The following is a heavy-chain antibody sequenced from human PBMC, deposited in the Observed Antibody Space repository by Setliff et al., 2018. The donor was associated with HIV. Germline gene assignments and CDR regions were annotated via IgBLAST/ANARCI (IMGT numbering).Heavy chain of an antibody. CDR1: GYTFTDYY. Sequence: CKASGYTFTDYYIHWVRQAPGKGLEWMGHIDPEDGKTVYAEKFQGRVSITADTSTDTAYMELNSLRSDDTAVYYCATLRPYDILTGSPFDYWGQGTLVTVSS. CDR3: ATLRPYDILTGSPFDY. CDR2: IDPEDGKT. V-gene: IGHV1-69-2*01. J-gene: IGHJ4*02. D-gene: IGHD3-9*01.